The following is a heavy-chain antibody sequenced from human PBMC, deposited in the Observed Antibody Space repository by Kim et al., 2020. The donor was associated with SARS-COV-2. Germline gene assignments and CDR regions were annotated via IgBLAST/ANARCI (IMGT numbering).Heavy chain of an antibody. Sequence: GGSLRLSCAASGFTFSSYGMHWVRQAPGKGLEWVAVISYDGSNKYYADSVKGRFTISRDNSKNTLYLQMNSLRAEDTAVYYCASWSGYYSGTGEYYYYGMDVWGQGTTVTVSS. J-gene: IGHJ6*02. CDR3: ASWSGYYSGTGEYYYYGMDV. CDR1: GFTFSSYG. CDR2: ISYDGSNK. V-gene: IGHV3-30*03. D-gene: IGHD3-3*01.